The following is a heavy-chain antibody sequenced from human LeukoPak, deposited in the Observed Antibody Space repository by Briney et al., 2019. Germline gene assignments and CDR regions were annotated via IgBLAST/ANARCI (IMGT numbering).Heavy chain of an antibody. V-gene: IGHV1-69*13. CDR1: GGTFSSYA. Sequence: SVKVSCKASGGTFSSYAISWVRQAPGQGLEWMGGIIPIFGTANYAQKFQGRVTITADESTSTAYMELSSLRSEDTAVYYCARSSKLVRGVRYFYYGMDVWGQGTTVTVSS. J-gene: IGHJ6*02. CDR2: IIPIFGTA. CDR3: ARSSKLVRGVRYFYYGMDV. D-gene: IGHD3-10*01.